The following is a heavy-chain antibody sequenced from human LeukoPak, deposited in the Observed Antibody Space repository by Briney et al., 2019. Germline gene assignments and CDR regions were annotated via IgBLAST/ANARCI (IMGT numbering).Heavy chain of an antibody. D-gene: IGHD6-19*01. CDR3: AKLSSSAWSDY. J-gene: IGHJ4*02. Sequence: GGSLRLSCAASGFTFSSYGMSWVRQAPGKGLEWVSSIGGRGGSAYYADSVKGRFTISRDNSKNTLYLQMNSLRAEDTAVYHCAKLSSSAWSDYWGQGTLVTVSS. CDR1: GFTFSSYG. CDR2: IGGRGGSA. V-gene: IGHV3-23*01.